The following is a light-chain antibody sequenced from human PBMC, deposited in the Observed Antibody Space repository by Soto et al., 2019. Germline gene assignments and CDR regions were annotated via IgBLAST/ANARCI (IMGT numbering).Light chain of an antibody. CDR2: EVT. CDR3: SSYTNNNPRACV. V-gene: IGLV2-14*01. Sequence: QSALTQPASVSGSPGQSITISCTGTSGDIVSYNRVSWYQQHPGKAPKLIIYEVTDRPSGVSNRCSGSKSGNTASLTISGRQADDEAEYYCSSYTNNNPRACVFGTGTQLTVL. CDR1: SGDIVSYNR. J-gene: IGLJ1*01.